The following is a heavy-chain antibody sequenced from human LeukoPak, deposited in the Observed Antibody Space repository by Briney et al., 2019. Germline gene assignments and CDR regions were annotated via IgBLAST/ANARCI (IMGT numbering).Heavy chain of an antibody. D-gene: IGHD3-22*01. CDR2: IYHSGST. CDR3: ARVNTMIVAPYYYYYMDV. Sequence: KPSETLSLTCTVSGYSISSGYYWGWIRQPPGKGLEWIGSIYHSGSTYYNPSLKSRVTISVDTSKNQFSLKLSSVTAADTAVYYCARVNTMIVAPYYYYYMDVWGKGTTVTVSS. J-gene: IGHJ6*03. CDR1: GYSISSGYY. V-gene: IGHV4-38-2*02.